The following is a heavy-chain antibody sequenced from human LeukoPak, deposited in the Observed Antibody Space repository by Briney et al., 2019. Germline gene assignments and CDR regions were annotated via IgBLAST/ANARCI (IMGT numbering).Heavy chain of an antibody. CDR1: GFTFSTFV. CDR3: AKGSGWYADY. D-gene: IGHD6-13*01. V-gene: IGHV3-30*18. Sequence: GRSLRLSCAASGFTFSTFVMHWVRQAPGKGLEWVALISYDGSTEYYGDSVRGRFTISRDNSKSTMFLQMNSLRDEDTAVYYCAKGSGWYADYWGQGTLVTVSS. CDR2: ISYDGSTE. J-gene: IGHJ4*02.